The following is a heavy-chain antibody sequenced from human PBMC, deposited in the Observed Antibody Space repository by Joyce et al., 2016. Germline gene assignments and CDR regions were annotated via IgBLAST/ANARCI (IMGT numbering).Heavy chain of an antibody. CDR3: ARGLPYSTSYFDF. J-gene: IGHJ4*02. V-gene: IGHV1-69*01. D-gene: IGHD6-6*01. Sequence: QVQLVQSGAEVRKPGSSVKVSCKASGDTLSNHAINWVRQAPGQGLEWMGGIIPISGIGKKGQRFQGRVTITADESTSTAYMELSGLRLEDAAVYYCARGLPYSTSYFDFWGQGSLVTVSS. CDR2: IIPISGIG. CDR1: GDTLSNHA.